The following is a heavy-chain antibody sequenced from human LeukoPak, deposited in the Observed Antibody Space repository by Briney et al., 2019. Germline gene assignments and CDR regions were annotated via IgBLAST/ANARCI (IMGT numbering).Heavy chain of an antibody. J-gene: IGHJ4*02. CDR3: ARDITPGIAAAGTQVGY. CDR1: GFTFSDYY. V-gene: IGHV3-11*04. Sequence: GGSLRLSCAASGFTFSDYYMSWIRQAPGKGLEWVSYISSSGSTIYYADSVKGRFTISRDNAKNSLYLQMNSLRAEDMAVYYCARDITPGIAAAGTQVGYWGQGTLVTVSS. CDR2: ISSSGSTI. D-gene: IGHD6-13*01.